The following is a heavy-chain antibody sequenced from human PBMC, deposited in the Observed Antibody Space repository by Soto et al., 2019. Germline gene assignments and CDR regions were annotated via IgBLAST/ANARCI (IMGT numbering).Heavy chain of an antibody. D-gene: IGHD5-18*01. J-gene: IGHJ4*02. CDR2: TNQDGRER. CDR1: GFTFSNYW. V-gene: IGHV3-7*01. Sequence: EVQLVESGGGLVQPGGSLRLSCVASGFTFSNYWMSWLRQAPGKGLEWVANTNQDGRERYSVDSVKGRFTISRDNAKNSMHLQMNSLRAEDTAVYYCARDGSGYSTDWGQGILVTVSS. CDR3: ARDGSGYSTD.